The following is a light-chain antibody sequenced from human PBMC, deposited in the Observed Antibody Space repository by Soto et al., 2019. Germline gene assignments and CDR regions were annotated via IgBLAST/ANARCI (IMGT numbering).Light chain of an antibody. J-gene: IGKJ1*01. Sequence: IQMTQFPLSLSSSVGDRVTITCRASQTIRSHLNWYQQKPGEAPKIVIYVTSTLQSGVPSRFNGSVSGTDFTLTISSLQPDDFATYFCQQYDSYPWTFGQGTKVDIK. V-gene: IGKV1-16*01. CDR2: VTS. CDR3: QQYDSYPWT. CDR1: QTIRSH.